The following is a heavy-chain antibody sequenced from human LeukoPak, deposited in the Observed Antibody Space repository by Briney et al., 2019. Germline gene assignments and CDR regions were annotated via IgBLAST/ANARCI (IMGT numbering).Heavy chain of an antibody. J-gene: IGHJ6*03. V-gene: IGHV4-39*01. D-gene: IGHD5-18*01. CDR2: IYYSGST. Sequence: KTSETLSLTCTVSGGSISSSSYYWGWIRQPPGEGLEWIGSIYYSGSTYYNPSLKSRVTISVDTSKNQFSLKLSSVTAADTAVYYCARRARGYSYGYYYYYYYMDVWGKGTTVTVSS. CDR3: ARRARGYSYGYYYYYYYMDV. CDR1: GGSISSSSYY.